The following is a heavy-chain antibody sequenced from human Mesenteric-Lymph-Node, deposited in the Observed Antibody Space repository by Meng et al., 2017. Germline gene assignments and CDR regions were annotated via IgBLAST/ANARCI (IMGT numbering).Heavy chain of an antibody. J-gene: IGHJ3*02. CDR1: GFTVSSNY. V-gene: IGHV3-66*02. Sequence: GESLKISCAASGFTVSSNYMSWVRQAPGKGLEWVSIIYSGGTTYYADSVKGRFTISRDNSKNTLYLQMNSLRPEDTAMYYCARRTTSGAFDIWGQGTMVTVSS. D-gene: IGHD6-19*01. CDR3: ARRTTSGAFDI. CDR2: IYSGGTT.